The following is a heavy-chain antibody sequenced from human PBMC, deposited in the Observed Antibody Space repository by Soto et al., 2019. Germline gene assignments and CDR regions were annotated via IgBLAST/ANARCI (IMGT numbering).Heavy chain of an antibody. CDR2: ISYDGGTK. CDR1: GFIFSAFG. V-gene: IGHV3-30-3*01. J-gene: IGHJ4*02. D-gene: IGHD1-26*01. CDR3: TRDRDGGTYTYFDS. Sequence: QVQLVESGGGMVQPGRSLRLSCAASGFIFSAFGLHWVRQAPGKGLEWVALISYDGGTKYYADSVKGRFTISRDNSKNTLYLQINNVRPEDTAVYYCTRDRDGGTYTYFDSWGQGTLVTVSS.